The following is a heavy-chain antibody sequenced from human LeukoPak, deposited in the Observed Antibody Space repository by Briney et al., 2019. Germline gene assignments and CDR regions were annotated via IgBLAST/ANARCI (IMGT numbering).Heavy chain of an antibody. CDR3: AKVAGFSSSWYKTNWFDP. CDR1: GFTFSSYW. J-gene: IGHJ5*02. V-gene: IGHV3-7*01. Sequence: PGGSLRLSCAASGFTFSSYWMSWVRQAPGKGLEWVANIKQDGSEKYYVDSVKGRFTISRDNAKNSLYLQMNSLRAEDTAVYYCAKVAGFSSSWYKTNWFDPWGQGTLVTVSS. CDR2: IKQDGSEK. D-gene: IGHD6-13*01.